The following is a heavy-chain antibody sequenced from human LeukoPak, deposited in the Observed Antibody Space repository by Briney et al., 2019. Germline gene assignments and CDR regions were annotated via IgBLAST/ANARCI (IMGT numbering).Heavy chain of an antibody. CDR1: GFTFSSYA. CDR2: ISGSGGST. D-gene: IGHD4-23*01. V-gene: IGHV3-23*01. CDR3: AKDKWHGGKQGLGASDI. J-gene: IGHJ3*02. Sequence: GGSLRLSSAASGFTFSSYAMSWVRQAPGKGLEWVSAISGSGGSTYYADSVKGRFTISRDNSKNTLYLQMNSLRAEDTAVYYCAKDKWHGGKQGLGASDIWGQGTMVTVSS.